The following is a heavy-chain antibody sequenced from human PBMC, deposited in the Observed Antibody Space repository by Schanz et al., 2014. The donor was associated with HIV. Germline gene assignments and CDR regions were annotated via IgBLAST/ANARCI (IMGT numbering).Heavy chain of an antibody. CDR3: TREGNYYGGSVPGH. V-gene: IGHV3-23*01. Sequence: EVQLLESGGGLVQPGGSLRLSCAASGFTFSSYAMSWVRLAPGKGLEWVSTVGYGGDNTYYADSVEGRFTISRDNSKSTLYLQMNSLRAEDTATYYCTREGNYYGGSVPGHWGQGALVSVSS. CDR2: VGYGGDNT. CDR1: GFTFSSYA. J-gene: IGHJ4*02. D-gene: IGHD2-21*01.